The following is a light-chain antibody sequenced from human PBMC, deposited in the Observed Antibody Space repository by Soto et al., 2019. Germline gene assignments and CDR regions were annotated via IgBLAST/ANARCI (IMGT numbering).Light chain of an antibody. CDR1: QSVNSN. V-gene: IGKV3-15*01. CDR2: VAS. J-gene: IGKJ4*01. Sequence: EIVMMQSPATLSVSPGERVTLSCRASQSVNSNLAWYQQKPGQTPKLLIYVASTRATGIPARFSGSGSGTEFTLTISSLQSEDFAIYYCQQYKAWPLTFGGGTKVEFK. CDR3: QQYKAWPLT.